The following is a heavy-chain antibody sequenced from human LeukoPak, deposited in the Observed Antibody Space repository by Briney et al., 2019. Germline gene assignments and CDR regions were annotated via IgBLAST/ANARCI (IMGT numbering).Heavy chain of an antibody. J-gene: IGHJ5*02. CDR2: IYYSGST. CDR1: GGSISSYY. CDR3: ASGTVVTPRSRWFWFDP. D-gene: IGHD4-23*01. V-gene: IGHV4-59*01. Sequence: SETLFLTCTVSGGSISSYYWSWIRQPPGKGLEWIGYIYYSGSTNYNPSLKSRVTISVDTSKNQFSLKLSSVTAADTAVYYCASGTVVTPRSRWFWFDPWGQGTLVTVSS.